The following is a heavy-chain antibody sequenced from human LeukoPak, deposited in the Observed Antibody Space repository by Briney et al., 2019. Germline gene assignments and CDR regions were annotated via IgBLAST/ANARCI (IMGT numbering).Heavy chain of an antibody. D-gene: IGHD6-13*01. J-gene: IGHJ6*03. CDR3: AKEEQQPTLYYYYMDV. V-gene: IGHV3-30*02. CDR2: IRYDGSNK. Sequence: GGSLRLSCETSGFTFSSYGMHWVRQAPGKGLEWVAFIRYDGSNKYYAVSVKGRFTISRDNSKNTLYLQMNSLRAEDTAVYYCAKEEQQPTLYYYYMDVWGKGTTVTISS. CDR1: GFTFSSYG.